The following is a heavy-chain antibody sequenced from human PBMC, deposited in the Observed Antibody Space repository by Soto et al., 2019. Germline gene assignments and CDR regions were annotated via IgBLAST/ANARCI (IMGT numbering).Heavy chain of an antibody. CDR3: ARAMSSGSYFDY. V-gene: IGHV3-74*01. Sequence: GGSLRLSCAASGFTFSSYWMHWVRQVSGRGLVWVSRVYSDGSSTSYADSVKGRFTISRDNAKNTLYLQMNSLRAEDTAVYYCARAMSSGSYFDYWGQGTLVTVSS. D-gene: IGHD1-26*01. CDR1: GFTFSSYW. J-gene: IGHJ4*02. CDR2: VYSDGSST.